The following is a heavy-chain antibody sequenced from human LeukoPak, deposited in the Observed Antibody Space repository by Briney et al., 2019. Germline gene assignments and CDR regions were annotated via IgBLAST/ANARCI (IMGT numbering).Heavy chain of an antibody. V-gene: IGHV1-24*01. CDR2: FDPEDGET. CDR3: ARSRIAAAGFYFDY. CDR1: GYTLTELS. D-gene: IGHD6-13*01. J-gene: IGHJ4*02. Sequence: ASVKVSFKVSGYTLTELSMHWVRQAPGKGLEWMGGFDPEDGETIYAQKFQGRVTMTRDTSTSTVYMELSSLRSEDTAVYYCARSRIAAAGFYFDYWGQGTLVTVSS.